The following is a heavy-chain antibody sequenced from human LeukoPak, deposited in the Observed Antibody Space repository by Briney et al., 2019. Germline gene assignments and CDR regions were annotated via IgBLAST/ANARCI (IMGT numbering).Heavy chain of an antibody. CDR2: IHHSGST. V-gene: IGHV4-38-2*01. D-gene: IGHD3-10*01. Sequence: SETLSLTCAVSGYSINSGYYWGWIRQPPGKGLVWIASIHHSGSTHYNPSLKSRVTISVDTSKNQFSLKLSSVTAADTAVYYCARLVRGVGYWYFDLWGRGTLVTVSS. CDR1: GYSINSGYY. CDR3: ARLVRGVGYWYFDL. J-gene: IGHJ2*01.